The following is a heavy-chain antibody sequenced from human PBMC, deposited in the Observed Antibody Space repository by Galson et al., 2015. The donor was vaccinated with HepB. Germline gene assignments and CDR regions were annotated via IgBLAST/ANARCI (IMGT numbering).Heavy chain of an antibody. D-gene: IGHD3-3*01. CDR3: ARPHEVLRFIDWLLYGAASDI. J-gene: IGHJ3*02. CDR1: GYNFTTYA. CDR2: INTKTGNP. V-gene: IGHV7-4-1*02. Sequence: SVKVSCKASGYNFTTYAINWVRQAPGQGLEWMGWINTKTGNPTYVEDFTGRFLFSLDNSDSTAYLHISSLKAEDTAVYYCARPHEVLRFIDWLLYGAASDIWGQGTMVTVSS.